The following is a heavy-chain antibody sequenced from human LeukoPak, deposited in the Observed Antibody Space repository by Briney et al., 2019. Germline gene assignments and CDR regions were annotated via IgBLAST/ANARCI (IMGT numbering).Heavy chain of an antibody. CDR1: GYTFTSYD. D-gene: IGHD3-22*01. CDR2: MNPNSGNT. Sequence: ASVKVSCKASGYTFTSYDINWVRQATGQGFEWMGWMNPNSGNTGYAQKFQGRVTMTRNTSISTAYMELSSLRSEDTAVYYCARGRDYYDSSGYYYGLDYWGQGTLVTVSS. J-gene: IGHJ4*02. CDR3: ARGRDYYDSSGYYYGLDY. V-gene: IGHV1-8*01.